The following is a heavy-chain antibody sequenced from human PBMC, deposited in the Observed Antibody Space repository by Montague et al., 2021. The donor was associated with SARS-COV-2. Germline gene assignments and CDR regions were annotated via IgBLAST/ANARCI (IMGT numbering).Heavy chain of an antibody. Sequence: SLRLSCAASGFTFSSYWMHWVRQAPGKGLVWVSRINSDGSGTSYADSVKGRFTISRDNAKNTLYLQMNSLRAKDTAVYYCARDRGTQYGDFPYDYWGQGTLVTVSS. D-gene: IGHD4-17*01. CDR1: GFTFSSYW. CDR3: ARDRGTQYGDFPYDY. J-gene: IGHJ4*02. CDR2: INSDGSGT. V-gene: IGHV3-74*01.